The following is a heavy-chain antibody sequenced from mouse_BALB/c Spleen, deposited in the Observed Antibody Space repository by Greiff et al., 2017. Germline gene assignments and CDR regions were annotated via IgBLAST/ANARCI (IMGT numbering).Heavy chain of an antibody. V-gene: IGHV5-17*02. CDR1: GFTFSSFG. D-gene: IGHD4-1*01. Sequence: EVKLMESGGGLVQPGGSRKLSCAASGFTFSSFGMHWVRQAPEKGLEWVAYISSGSSTIYYADTVKGRFTISRDNPKNTLFLQMTSLRSEDTAMYYCARRNWDYYAMDYWGQGTSVTVAS. CDR2: ISSGSSTI. CDR3: ARRNWDYYAMDY. J-gene: IGHJ4*01.